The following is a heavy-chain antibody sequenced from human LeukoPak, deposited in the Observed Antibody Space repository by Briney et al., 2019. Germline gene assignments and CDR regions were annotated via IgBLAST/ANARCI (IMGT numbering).Heavy chain of an antibody. CDR2: ISSSSSYI. CDR3: ARPLMYYYGSETYFWFDP. V-gene: IGHV3-21*01. D-gene: IGHD3-10*01. Sequence: TGGSLRLSCAASGFTFSIYTMIWVRQAPGKGLEWVSSISSSSSYIYYADSLKGRFTISRDNAKNSLYLQMNSLRADDTAVYYCARPLMYYYGSETYFWFDPWGQGTLVTVSS. CDR1: GFTFSIYT. J-gene: IGHJ5*02.